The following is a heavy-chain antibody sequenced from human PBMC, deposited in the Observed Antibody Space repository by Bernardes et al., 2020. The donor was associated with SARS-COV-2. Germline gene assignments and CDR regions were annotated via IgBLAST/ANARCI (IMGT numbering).Heavy chain of an antibody. D-gene: IGHD3-10*01. V-gene: IGHV4-30-2*01. Sequence: SEPLPLTCAVSGGSISSGGYSWSWIRQPPGKGLEWIGYIYHSGSTYYNPSLKSRVTISVDRSKNQFSLKLSSVTAADTAVYYCARANYYGSGSYYYYYGMDVWGQGTTVTVSS. CDR3: ARANYYGSGSYYYYYGMDV. CDR2: IYHSGST. CDR1: GGSISSGGYS. J-gene: IGHJ6*02.